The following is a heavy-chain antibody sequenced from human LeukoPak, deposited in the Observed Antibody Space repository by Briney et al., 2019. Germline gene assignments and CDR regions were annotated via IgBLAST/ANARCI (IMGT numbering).Heavy chain of an antibody. V-gene: IGHV4-59*01. J-gene: IGHJ6*03. CDR3: ARTTEGGYTYDYFYYYYMDV. CDR1: GGSISSYY. Sequence: SETLSLTCTVSGGSISSYYWSWIRQPPGKGLEWIGYIYYSGSTYYNPSFRSRVTISVDTSKNQFSLKLSSVTAADTAVYYCARTTEGGYTYDYFYYYYMDVWGKGTTVTISS. D-gene: IGHD5-18*01. CDR2: IYYSGST.